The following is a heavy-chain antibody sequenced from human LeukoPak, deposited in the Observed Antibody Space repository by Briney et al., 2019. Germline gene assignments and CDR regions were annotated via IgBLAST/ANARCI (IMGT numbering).Heavy chain of an antibody. D-gene: IGHD3-10*01. Sequence: VASVKVSCKASGGTFSSYAISWVRQAPGPGLEWMGRIIPILGIANYAQKFQGRVTITADKSTSTAYMELSSLRSEDTAVYYCANINYYGSGSYYSYYYYGMDVWGQGTTVTVSS. CDR3: ANINYYGSGSYYSYYYYGMDV. J-gene: IGHJ6*02. CDR2: IIPILGIA. V-gene: IGHV1-69*04. CDR1: GGTFSSYA.